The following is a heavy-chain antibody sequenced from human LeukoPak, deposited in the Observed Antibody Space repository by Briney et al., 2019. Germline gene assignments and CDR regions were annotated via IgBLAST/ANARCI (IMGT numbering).Heavy chain of an antibody. CDR2: TNHSGST. J-gene: IGHJ4*02. CDR3: ARGPQPDDYDFWSGYYFDY. Sequence: SETLSLTCAVYGGSFSGYYWSWIRQPPGKGLEWIGETNHSGSTNYNPSLKSRVTISVDTSKNQFSLKLSSVTAADTAVYYCARGPQPDDYDFWSGYYFDYWGQGTLVTVSS. V-gene: IGHV4-34*01. CDR1: GGSFSGYY. D-gene: IGHD3-3*01.